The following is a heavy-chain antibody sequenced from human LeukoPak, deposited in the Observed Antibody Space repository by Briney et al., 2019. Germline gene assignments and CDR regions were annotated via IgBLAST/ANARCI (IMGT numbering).Heavy chain of an antibody. D-gene: IGHD1-26*01. CDR3: ARDPSIVGAAPDY. Sequence: SETLSLTCSVSGGSISSGGYYWSWIRQPPGKGLEWTGYIYHSGSTYYNPSLKSRVTISVDMSKNQFSLKLSSVTAADTAVYYCARDPSIVGAAPDYWGQGTLVTVSS. J-gene: IGHJ4*02. CDR1: GGSISSGGYY. V-gene: IGHV4-30-2*01. CDR2: IYHSGST.